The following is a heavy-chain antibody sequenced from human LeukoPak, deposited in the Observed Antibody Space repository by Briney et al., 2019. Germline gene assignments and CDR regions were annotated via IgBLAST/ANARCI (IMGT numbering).Heavy chain of an antibody. V-gene: IGHV4-34*01. D-gene: IGHD4-11*01. Sequence: PSETLSLTCAVYGGSFSGYYWSWIRQPPGKGLEWIGEINHSGSTNYNPSLKSRVTISVDTSKNQFSLKLSSVTAADTAVYYCARVHRNYPRVYYYYMDVWGKGTTVTVSS. CDR3: ARVHRNYPRVYYYYMDV. CDR1: GGSFSGYY. CDR2: INHSGST. J-gene: IGHJ6*03.